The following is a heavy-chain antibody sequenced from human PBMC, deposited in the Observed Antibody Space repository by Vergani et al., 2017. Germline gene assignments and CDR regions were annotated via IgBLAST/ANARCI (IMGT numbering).Heavy chain of an antibody. J-gene: IGHJ6*02. V-gene: IGHV1-8*03. Sequence: QVQLVQSGAEVKKPGASVKVSCKASGYTFTSYDINWVRQATGQGLEWMGWMNPNSGNTGYAQKFQGRVTITRNTSISTAYMELSSLRSEDTAVYYCARVYYDILTGYYRAYGMDVWGQGTTVTVSS. CDR2: MNPNSGNT. D-gene: IGHD3-9*01. CDR1: GYTFTSYD. CDR3: ARVYYDILTGYYRAYGMDV.